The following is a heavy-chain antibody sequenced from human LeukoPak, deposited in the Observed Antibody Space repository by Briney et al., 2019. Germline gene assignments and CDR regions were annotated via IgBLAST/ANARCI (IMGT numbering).Heavy chain of an antibody. CDR3: ARGKRWKIAGT. D-gene: IGHD5-24*01. CDR1: GGSISSGGYS. J-gene: IGHJ4*02. CDR2: IYHSGST. Sequence: KNSETPSLTCAVSGGSISSGGYSWSWIRQPPGKGLEWIGYIYHSGSTYYNPSLKSRVTISVDRSKNEFSLKLSSVTAADTAVYYCARGKRWKIAGTWGQGT. V-gene: IGHV4-30-2*01.